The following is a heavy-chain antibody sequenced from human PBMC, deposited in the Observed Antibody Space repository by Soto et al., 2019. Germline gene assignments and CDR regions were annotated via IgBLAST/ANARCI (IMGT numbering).Heavy chain of an antibody. Sequence: QVQLVESGGGVVQPGRSLRLSCAASGFTFSSYAMHWVRQAPGKGLEWVAVISYDGSNKYYADSVKGRFTISRDNSKNTLYLKMNGLRAEDTAVYYCARDPIIAAAGRGGGLYYSSGMDVWGQGTTVTVSS. D-gene: IGHD6-13*01. CDR1: GFTFSSYA. J-gene: IGHJ6*02. V-gene: IGHV3-30-3*01. CDR2: ISYDGSNK. CDR3: ARDPIIAAAGRGGGLYYSSGMDV.